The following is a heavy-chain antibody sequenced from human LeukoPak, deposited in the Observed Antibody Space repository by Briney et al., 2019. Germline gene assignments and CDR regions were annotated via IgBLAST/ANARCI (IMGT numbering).Heavy chain of an antibody. Sequence: SETLSLTCTVSGGSISSYYWSWIRQPPGKGLEWIGYIYYSGSTNYNPSLKSRVTISVDTSKNQFSLKLSSVTAADTAVYYCARVGVYDSSGYSTFSFDYWGQGTLVTVSS. J-gene: IGHJ4*02. CDR3: ARVGVYDSSGYSTFSFDY. D-gene: IGHD3-22*01. CDR1: GGSISSYY. V-gene: IGHV4-59*01. CDR2: IYYSGST.